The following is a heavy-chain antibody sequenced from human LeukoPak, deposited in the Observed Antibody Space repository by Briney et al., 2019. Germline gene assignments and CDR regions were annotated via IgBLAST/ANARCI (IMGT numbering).Heavy chain of an antibody. Sequence: PGRSLRLSCAASGFTFDDYTMHWVRQAPGKGLEWVSGISWNSGSIGYTDSVKGRFTISRDNAKNSLYLQMNSLRAEDTALYYCAKDRRNDSDYWGQGILVTVSS. CDR1: GFTFDDYT. D-gene: IGHD1-14*01. CDR3: AKDRRNDSDY. CDR2: ISWNSGSI. J-gene: IGHJ4*02. V-gene: IGHV3-9*01.